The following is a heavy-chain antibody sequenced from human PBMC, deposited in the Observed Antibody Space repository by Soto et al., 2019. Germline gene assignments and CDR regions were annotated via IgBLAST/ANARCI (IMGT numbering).Heavy chain of an antibody. CDR2: IFWDDDK. J-gene: IGHJ4*02. Sequence: SGPTLLNPTHTLTLTCTFSGFSLTTSGVGVGWIRQPPGKALEWLALIFWDDDKRYNPSLKSRLTITKVTSRNQVVLTMTNMDPVDTATYYCSHSVLRFFDFWGQGALVTVSS. CDR3: SHSVLRFFDF. V-gene: IGHV2-5*02. D-gene: IGHD3-3*01. CDR1: GFSLTTSGVG.